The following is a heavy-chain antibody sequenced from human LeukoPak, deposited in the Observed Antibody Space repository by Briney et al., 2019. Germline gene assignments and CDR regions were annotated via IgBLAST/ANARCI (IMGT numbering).Heavy chain of an antibody. CDR1: GYTFTSYA. D-gene: IGHD6-19*01. CDR2: INAGNGNT. CDR3: ARSSGWYPTLDY. Sequence: ASVKVSCKASGYTFTSYAMHWVRRAPGQRLEWMGWINAGNGNTKYSQKFQGRVTITRDTSASTAYMELSSLRSEDTAVYYCARSSGWYPTLDYWGQGTLVTVSS. V-gene: IGHV1-3*01. J-gene: IGHJ4*02.